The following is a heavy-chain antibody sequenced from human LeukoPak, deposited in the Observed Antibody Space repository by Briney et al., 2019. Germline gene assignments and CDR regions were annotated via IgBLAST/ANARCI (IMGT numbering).Heavy chain of an antibody. D-gene: IGHD3-3*01. V-gene: IGHV1-69*04. Sequence: AASVKVSCKASGGTFSSYAISWVRQAPGQGLEWMGRIIPILGIANYAQKFQGRVTITADKSTSTAYMELSSLRSEDTAVYYCARIPKRSIFGDYYGMDVWGQGTTVTVSS. CDR1: GGTFSSYA. CDR3: ARIPKRSIFGDYYGMDV. J-gene: IGHJ6*02. CDR2: IIPILGIA.